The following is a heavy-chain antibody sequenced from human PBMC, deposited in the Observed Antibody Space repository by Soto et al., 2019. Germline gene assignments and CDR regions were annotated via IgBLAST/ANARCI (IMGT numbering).Heavy chain of an antibody. CDR2: VYYSGST. J-gene: IGHJ3*02. CDR3: ARDDTGVVAAAMNAFDI. D-gene: IGHD2-2*01. V-gene: IGHV4-39*02. Sequence: SETLSLTCTVSGGSVSSSSYYWGWVRQPPGKGLEWIGSVYYSGSTYYNPSLESRVTISVDKSKNQFSLKLMSLSAADTAVYYCARDDTGVVAAAMNAFDIWGQGTMVTVSS. CDR1: GGSVSSSSYY.